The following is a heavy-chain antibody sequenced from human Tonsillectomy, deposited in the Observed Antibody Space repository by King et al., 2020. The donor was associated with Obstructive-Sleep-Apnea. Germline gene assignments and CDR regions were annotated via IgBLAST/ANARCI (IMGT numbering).Heavy chain of an antibody. D-gene: IGHD6-13*01. CDR2: MSYDGSNK. V-gene: IGHV3-30-3*01. CDR3: ATQRVPYTSGFSQIDY. CDR1: GFTFSNYS. Sequence: VQLVESGGGVVQPGGSLRLSCAASGFTFSNYSMHWVRQAPGKGLEWVAVMSYDGSNKYYADSVKGRFTISRDNSKNTLDLQMNSLRAEDTAVYYCATQRVPYTSGFSQIDYWGQGTLVTVSS. J-gene: IGHJ4*02.